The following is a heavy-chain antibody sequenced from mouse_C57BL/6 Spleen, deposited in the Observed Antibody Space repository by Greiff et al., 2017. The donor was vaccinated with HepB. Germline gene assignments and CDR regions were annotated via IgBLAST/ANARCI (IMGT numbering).Heavy chain of an antibody. V-gene: IGHV1-82*01. CDR3: ARQTGNFDY. CDR1: GYAFSSSW. CDR2: IYPGDGDT. J-gene: IGHJ2*01. D-gene: IGHD4-1*01. Sequence: VQWVESGPELVKPGASVKISCKASGYAFSSSWMNWVKQRPGKGLEWIGRIYPGDGDTNYNGKFKGKATLTADKSSSTAYMQLSSLTSEDSAVYFCARQTGNFDYWGQGTTLTVSS.